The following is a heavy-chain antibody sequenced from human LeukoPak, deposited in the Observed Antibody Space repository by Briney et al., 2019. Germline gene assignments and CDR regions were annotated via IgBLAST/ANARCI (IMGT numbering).Heavy chain of an antibody. CDR3: ARSNGGVATR. V-gene: IGHV4-61*02. J-gene: IGHJ4*02. Sequence: SETLSLTCTDSGGSISSGSYYWSWIRQSAGKGLEWIGRIYSTGSTSYNPSLESRVTISRDTSKNQFSLNLSSVTAADTAVYYCARSNGGVATRWGQGTLVTVSS. CDR2: IYSTGST. CDR1: GGSISSGSYY. D-gene: IGHD2-15*01.